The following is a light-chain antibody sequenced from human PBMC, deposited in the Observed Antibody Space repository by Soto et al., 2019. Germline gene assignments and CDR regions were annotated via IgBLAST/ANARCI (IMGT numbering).Light chain of an antibody. J-gene: IGKJ4*01. CDR2: DAS. Sequence: EIVLTQSPATLSLSPGEGATLSCRAGRSVSSSVAWYQQKPGQAPRLLIYDASNRATGIPVRFSGSGSGTDSTLTISSLEPEDFAVYYCQQRSDWVTFGGGTKVEL. CDR3: QQRSDWVT. CDR1: RSVSSS. V-gene: IGKV3-11*01.